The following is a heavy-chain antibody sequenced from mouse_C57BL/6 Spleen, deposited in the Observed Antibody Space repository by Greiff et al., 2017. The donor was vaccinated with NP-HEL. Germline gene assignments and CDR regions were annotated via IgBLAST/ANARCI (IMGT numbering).Heavy chain of an antibody. CDR1: GYTFTDYY. V-gene: IGHV1-19*01. D-gene: IGHD1-1*01. CDR2: INPYNGGT. J-gene: IGHJ1*03. Sequence: EVQLQQSGPVLVKPGASVKMSCKASGYTFTDYYMNWVKQSHGKSLEWIGVINPYNGGTSYNQKFKGKATLTVDKSSSTAYMELNSLTSEDSAVYYCARSDLITTVVAHWYFDVWGTGTTVTVSS. CDR3: ARSDLITTVVAHWYFDV.